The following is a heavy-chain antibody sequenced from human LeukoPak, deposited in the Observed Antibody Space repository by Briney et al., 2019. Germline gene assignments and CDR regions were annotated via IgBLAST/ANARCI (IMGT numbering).Heavy chain of an antibody. CDR2: INPNSGGT. Sequence: ASVKVSCKASGYTFSDYYIHWVRQPPGQGLEWMGWINPNSGGTNYAQKFQGRVTMTRDTSISTAYMELSRLKSDDTAVYYCASTSWYYLEYWGQGTLVTVSS. V-gene: IGHV1-2*02. J-gene: IGHJ4*02. D-gene: IGHD2-2*01. CDR3: ASTSWYYLEY. CDR1: GYTFSDYY.